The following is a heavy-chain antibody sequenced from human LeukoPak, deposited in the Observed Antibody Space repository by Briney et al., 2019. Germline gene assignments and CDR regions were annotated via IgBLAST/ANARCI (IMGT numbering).Heavy chain of an antibody. CDR3: ARHSAYCGGDCYPGPDY. CDR2: IYPGDSDT. Sequence: GESLKISCKGYGYRFTSYWIGWVRQMPGKGLEWMGIIYPGDSDTRYSPSFQGQVTISADKSISTAYLQWSSLKASDTAMYYCARHSAYCGGDCYPGPDYWGQGTLVTVSS. D-gene: IGHD2-21*02. V-gene: IGHV5-51*01. J-gene: IGHJ4*02. CDR1: GYRFTSYW.